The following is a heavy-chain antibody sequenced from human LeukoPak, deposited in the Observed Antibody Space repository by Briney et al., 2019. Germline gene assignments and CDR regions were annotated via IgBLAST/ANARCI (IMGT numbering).Heavy chain of an antibody. J-gene: IGHJ5*02. D-gene: IGHD5-18*01. CDR1: GGTFSSYA. CDR3: AIHQGDTSMGKNWFDP. Sequence: ASVKVSCKASGGTFSSYAVSWVRQAPGQGLEWVGRIIPILGFATYAQSFQGRVTITTDRSTTTAFLELRSLRSAETAVYYCAIHQGDTSMGKNWFDPWGQGTLVTVSS. V-gene: IGHV1-69*04. CDR2: IIPILGFA.